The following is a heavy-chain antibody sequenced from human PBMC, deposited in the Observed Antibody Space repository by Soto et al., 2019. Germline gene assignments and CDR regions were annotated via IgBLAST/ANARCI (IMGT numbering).Heavy chain of an antibody. V-gene: IGHV1-18*01. D-gene: IGHD2-2*01. CDR2: ISAYTDDP. CDR1: GNTFTNFG. J-gene: IGHJ5*02. Sequence: ASVKVSCKASGNTFTNFGVTWVRQAPGQGLEWMGWISAYTDDPNYAQKFQGRVTMTIETSTSTAYLDLRSLTSDDTAVYYCARVIPGGEAWFDXWGQVTLVTVSX. CDR3: ARVIPGGEAWFDX.